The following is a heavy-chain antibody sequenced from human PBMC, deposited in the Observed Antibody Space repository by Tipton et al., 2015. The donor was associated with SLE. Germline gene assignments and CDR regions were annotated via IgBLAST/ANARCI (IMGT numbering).Heavy chain of an antibody. D-gene: IGHD3-16*01. CDR1: GGSISSLY. V-gene: IGHV4-59*11. Sequence: TLSLTCTFSGGSISSLYWNWIRQPPGKGLEWIGYIYYSGSTKYNPSLKSRITISEDTSKNQFSLKLSSVTAADTAGYYCANAPAGLFGLDIWGQGTLVTVSS. CDR2: IYYSGST. J-gene: IGHJ3*02. CDR3: ANAPAGLFGLDI.